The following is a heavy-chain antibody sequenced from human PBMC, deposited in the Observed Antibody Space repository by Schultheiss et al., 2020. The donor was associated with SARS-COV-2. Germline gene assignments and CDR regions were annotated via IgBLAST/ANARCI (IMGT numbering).Heavy chain of an antibody. J-gene: IGHJ3*02. Sequence: SETLSLTCAVSGYSITRGYYWAWIRQPPGKGLEWIGNIYHTGSTYYNPSLKSRVTISVDTSKNQFSLKLSSVTAADTAVYYCARDDSSSWYGGIDIWGQGTMVTVSS. CDR1: GYSITRGYY. CDR3: ARDDSSSWYGGIDI. D-gene: IGHD6-13*01. V-gene: IGHV4-38-2*02. CDR2: IYHTGST.